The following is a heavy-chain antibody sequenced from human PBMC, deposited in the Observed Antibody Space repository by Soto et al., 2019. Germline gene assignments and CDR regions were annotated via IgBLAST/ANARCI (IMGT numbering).Heavy chain of an antibody. Sequence: SETLSLTCTVSGGSISSYYWSWIRQPPGKGLEWIGYIYYSGSSNYNPSLKRRVTISLDTSKNQFSLKLRSVTAADTAVYYCARPYSETYWAAFDVWGHGTMVTVSS. J-gene: IGHJ3*01. D-gene: IGHD1-26*01. CDR3: ARPYSETYWAAFDV. V-gene: IGHV4-59*01. CDR1: GGSISSYY. CDR2: IYYSGSS.